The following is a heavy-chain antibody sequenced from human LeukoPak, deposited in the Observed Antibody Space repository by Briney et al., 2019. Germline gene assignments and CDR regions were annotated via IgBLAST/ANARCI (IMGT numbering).Heavy chain of an antibody. CDR3: ARAGDSGSYGSDY. J-gene: IGHJ4*02. D-gene: IGHD1-26*01. CDR1: GSTFTSYA. V-gene: IGHV1-8*01. CDR2: MNPNSGNT. Sequence: ALVKVSCKASGSTFTSYAINWVRQATGHGLEWMGWMNPNSGNTGYAQKFQGRVTMTRNTSISTAYMELSSLRSEDTAVYYCARAGDSGSYGSDYWGQGTLVTVSS.